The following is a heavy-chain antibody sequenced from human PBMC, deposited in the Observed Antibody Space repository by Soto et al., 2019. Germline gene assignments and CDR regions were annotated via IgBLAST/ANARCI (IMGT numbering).Heavy chain of an antibody. Sequence: GASVKVSCKASGYTFSTYYMHWVLQAPGQGYEWMGIINPSGGSTTYAQKFQGRVTMTRDTSTTTVYMELSSLKSEDTAVYYCARYDYNGYYLSYCGQGTLVPVSS. D-gene: IGHD4-4*01. V-gene: IGHV1-46*01. J-gene: IGHJ4*02. CDR3: ARYDYNGYYLSY. CDR2: INPSGGST. CDR1: GYTFSTYY.